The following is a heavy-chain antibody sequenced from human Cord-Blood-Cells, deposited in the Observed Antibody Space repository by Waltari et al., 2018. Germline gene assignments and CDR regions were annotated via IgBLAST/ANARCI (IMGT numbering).Heavy chain of an antibody. CDR1: GYSISSGYY. J-gene: IGHJ4*02. CDR2: IYHSGST. D-gene: IGHD6-6*01. V-gene: IGHV4-38-2*01. Sequence: QVQLQESGPGLVKPSETLSLTCAVSGYSISSGYYWGWIRQPPGKGLEWIGSIYHSGSTYYNPSLKSRVTISVDTSKNQFSVKLSSVTAADTAVYYCARVDIAAYFDYWGQGTLVTVSS. CDR3: ARVDIAAYFDY.